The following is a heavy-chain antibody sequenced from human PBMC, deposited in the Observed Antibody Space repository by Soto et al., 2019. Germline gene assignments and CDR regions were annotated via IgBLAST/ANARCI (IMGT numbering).Heavy chain of an antibody. CDR3: ARGGNYDYIWGSYRYHAFDI. J-gene: IGHJ3*02. Sequence: PSETLSLTCTFSGFSISSGGYYWSWIRQHPGKGLEWIGYIYYSGSTYYNPSLKSRVTISVDTSKNQFSLKLSSVTAADTAVYYCARGGNYDYIWGSYRYHAFDIWGQGTMVTVSS. CDR2: IYYSGST. V-gene: IGHV4-31*03. CDR1: GFSISSGGYY. D-gene: IGHD3-16*02.